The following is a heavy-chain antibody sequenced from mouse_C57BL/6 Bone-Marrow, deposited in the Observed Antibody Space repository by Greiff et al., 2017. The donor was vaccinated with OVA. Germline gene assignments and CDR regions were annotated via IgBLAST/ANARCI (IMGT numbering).Heavy chain of an antibody. V-gene: IGHV1-39*01. CDR3: ARMGYYYGSSYWYFDV. Sequence: VQLKESGPELVKPGASVKISCKASGYSFTDYNMNWVKQSNGKSLEWIGVINPNYGTTSYNQKFKGKATLTVDQSSSTAYMQLNSLTSEDSAVYYCARMGYYYGSSYWYFDVWGTGTTVTVSS. J-gene: IGHJ1*03. D-gene: IGHD1-1*01. CDR1: GYSFTDYN. CDR2: INPNYGTT.